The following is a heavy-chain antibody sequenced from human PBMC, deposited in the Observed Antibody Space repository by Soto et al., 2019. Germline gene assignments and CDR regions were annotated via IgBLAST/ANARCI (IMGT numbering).Heavy chain of an antibody. J-gene: IGHJ5*02. CDR3: ARDGTRDYVWGSYPNLNP. CDR2: INAGNGNT. V-gene: IGHV1-3*01. D-gene: IGHD3-16*02. Sequence: ASVKVSFKVSGYTFTSYAMHWVRQAPGQRLEWMGRINAGNGNTKYSQKFQGRVTITRDTSASTAYMELSSLRSEDTAVYYCARDGTRDYVWGSYPNLNPWGQGTLVTVSS. CDR1: GYTFTSYA.